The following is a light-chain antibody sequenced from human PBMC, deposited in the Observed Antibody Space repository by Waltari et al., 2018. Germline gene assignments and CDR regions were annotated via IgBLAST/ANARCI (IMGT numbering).Light chain of an antibody. Sequence: DVVMTQSPLSLPVTLGQPASISCRSTHSLVYSDGNTYLNWFQQRPGQSPRRLIYKVSNRDSGVPDRFSGSGSGTVFTLKISRVEAEDVGFYYCMQGTHWPRTFGPGTKVEIK. CDR2: KVS. J-gene: IGKJ1*01. CDR1: HSLVYSDGNTY. CDR3: MQGTHWPRT. V-gene: IGKV2-30*01.